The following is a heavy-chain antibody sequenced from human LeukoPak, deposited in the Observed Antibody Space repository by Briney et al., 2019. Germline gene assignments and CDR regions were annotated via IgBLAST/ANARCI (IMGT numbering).Heavy chain of an antibody. Sequence: SETLSLTCAVYGGSFSGYCWSWIRQPPGKGLEWIGEINHSGSTNYNPSLKSRVTISVDTSKNQFSLKLSSVTAADTAVYYCGGEGQVVGATGDYYYYMDVWGKGTTVTISS. CDR2: INHSGST. D-gene: IGHD1-26*01. J-gene: IGHJ6*03. CDR3: GGEGQVVGATGDYYYYMDV. V-gene: IGHV4-34*01. CDR1: GGSFSGYC.